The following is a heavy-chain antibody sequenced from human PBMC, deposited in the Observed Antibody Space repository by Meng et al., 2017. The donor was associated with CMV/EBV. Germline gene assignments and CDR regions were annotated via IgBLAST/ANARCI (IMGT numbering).Heavy chain of an antibody. CDR3: ARDSGGERITIFGVVIPTQYYYGMDV. D-gene: IGHD3-3*01. CDR1: GGTFSSYT. CDR2: IIPIFGTA. J-gene: IGHJ6*02. Sequence: SVKVSCKASGGTFSSYTISWVRQAPGQGLEWMGGIIPIFGTANYAQKFQGRVTITTDESTSTAYMELSSLRSEDTAVYYCARDSGGERITIFGVVIPTQYYYGMDVWGQGTTVTVSS. V-gene: IGHV1-69*05.